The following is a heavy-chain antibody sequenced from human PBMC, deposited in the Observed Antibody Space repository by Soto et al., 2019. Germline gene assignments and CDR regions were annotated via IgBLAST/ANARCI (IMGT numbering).Heavy chain of an antibody. CDR3: AKESLRKDIVVVPAAPNFDY. CDR2: ISGSGGST. V-gene: IGHV3-23*01. J-gene: IGHJ4*02. D-gene: IGHD2-2*01. CDR1: GFTFSSYA. Sequence: GGSLRLSCEASGFTFSSYAMSWVRQAPGKGLEWVSAISGSGGSTYYADSVKGRFTISRDNSKNTLYLQMNSLRAEDTAVYYCAKESLRKDIVVVPAAPNFDYWGQGTLVTVSS.